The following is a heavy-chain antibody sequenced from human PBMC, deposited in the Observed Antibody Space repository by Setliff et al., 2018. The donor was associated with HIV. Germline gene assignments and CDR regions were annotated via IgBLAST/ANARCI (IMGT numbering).Heavy chain of an antibody. CDR1: GGTFSNYG. CDR3: ARDHIVATIRDYYYGMDV. V-gene: IGHV1-69*13. CDR2: IIPIFGKT. Sequence: GASVKVSCKASGGTFSNYGISWVRQAPGQGLEWMGGIIPIFGKTNYAQNFQGRVTITADESTSTAYMELNTLRSEDTAIYYCARDHIVATIRDYYYGMDVWGQGTTVTVSS. J-gene: IGHJ6*02. D-gene: IGHD5-12*01.